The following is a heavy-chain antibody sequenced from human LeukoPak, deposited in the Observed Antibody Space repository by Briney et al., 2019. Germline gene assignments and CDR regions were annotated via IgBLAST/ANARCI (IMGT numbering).Heavy chain of an antibody. V-gene: IGHV4-34*01. CDR1: GGSFRGFY. CDR3: ARASFRRGYCSGGSCLWAFDI. Sequence: KPSGALSLTCAVYGGSFRGFYWSWIRQPPGEGLEGIGEINHSGSTNYNPSLKGRVTISVDTSKNQFSLKLSSVTAADTAVYYCARASFRRGYCSGGSCLWAFDIWGQGTMVTVSS. D-gene: IGHD2-15*01. J-gene: IGHJ3*02. CDR2: INHSGST.